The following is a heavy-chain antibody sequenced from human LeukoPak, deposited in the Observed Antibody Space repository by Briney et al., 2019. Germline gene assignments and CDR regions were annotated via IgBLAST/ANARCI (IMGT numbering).Heavy chain of an antibody. CDR3: ARTAAAPYYYYYYMDV. CDR1: GGSISSYY. Sequence: SETLSLTCTVSGGSISSYYWSWIRQPPGKGLEWIAYIYYSGSTNYNPSLKSRVTISVDTSKNQFSLKLSSVTAADTAVYYCARTAAAPYYYYYYMDVWGKGTTVTVSS. J-gene: IGHJ6*03. CDR2: IYYSGST. V-gene: IGHV4-59*01. D-gene: IGHD6-13*01.